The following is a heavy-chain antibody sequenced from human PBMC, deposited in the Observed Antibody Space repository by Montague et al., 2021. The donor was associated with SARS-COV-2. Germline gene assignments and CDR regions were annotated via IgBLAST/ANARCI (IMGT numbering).Heavy chain of an antibody. J-gene: IGHJ5*02. CDR3: ARAYCGGDCHVGP. CDR2: IYNSGSA. CDR1: GGSISGYF. D-gene: IGHD2-21*02. Sequence: SETLSLTCSVSGGSISGYFWSWIRQPAGKGLEWIGYIYNSGSANYNPSLKSRSTISVDTSNNQFSLRLSSVTAADTAVYYCARAYCGGDCHVGPWGQGILVTVSS. V-gene: IGHV4-59*01.